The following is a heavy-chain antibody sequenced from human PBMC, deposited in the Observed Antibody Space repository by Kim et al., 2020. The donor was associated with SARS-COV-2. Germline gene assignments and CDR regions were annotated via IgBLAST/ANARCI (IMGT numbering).Heavy chain of an antibody. CDR3: ARHTTMTPYWFDP. D-gene: IGHD4-17*01. J-gene: IGHJ5*02. CDR2: IYSGGNT. V-gene: IGHV3-66*04. Sequence: GGSLRLSCAASGFTVSSNSMSWVRQAPGKGLEWVSVIYSGGNTYYADSVKGRFTISRDNSKNTVYLQMNSLRAEDTAIYYCARHTTMTPYWFDPWGQGT. CDR1: GFTVSSNS.